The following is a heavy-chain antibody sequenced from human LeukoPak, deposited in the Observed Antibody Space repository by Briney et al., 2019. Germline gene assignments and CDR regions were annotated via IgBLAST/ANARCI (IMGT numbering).Heavy chain of an antibody. CDR1: GFTFSSYA. CDR3: ARDKAEGSGSYWGYYYYYGMDV. D-gene: IGHD3-10*01. CDR2: ISYDGSNK. J-gene: IGHJ6*02. V-gene: IGHV3-30-3*01. Sequence: GRSLRLSCAASGFTFSSYAMHWVRQAPGKGLEWVAVISYDGSNKYYADSVKGRFTISRDNSKNTLYLQMNSLRDEDTAVCYCARDKAEGSGSYWGYYYYYGMDVWGQGTTVTVSS.